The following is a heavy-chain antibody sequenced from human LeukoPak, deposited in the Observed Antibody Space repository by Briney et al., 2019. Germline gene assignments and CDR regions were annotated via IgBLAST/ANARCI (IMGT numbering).Heavy chain of an antibody. CDR2: IRSDGSNK. Sequence: GGSLRLSCAASGFTFGSYGMHWVRQAPGKGLEWVTFIRSDGSNKYYADSVKGRFTISRDNAKNSLYLQMNSLRAEDTAVYYCVKDNPLDYWGQGTLVIVSS. D-gene: IGHD1-14*01. CDR1: GFTFGSYG. CDR3: VKDNPLDY. J-gene: IGHJ4*02. V-gene: IGHV3-30*02.